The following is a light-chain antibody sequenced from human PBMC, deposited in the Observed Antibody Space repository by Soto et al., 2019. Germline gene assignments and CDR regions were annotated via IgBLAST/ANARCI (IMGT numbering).Light chain of an antibody. CDR1: QDMSKY. CDR2: DAS. J-gene: IGKJ4*01. CDR3: QQYDNLPLT. Sequence: DIQMTQSPSSLSASLGDRVTITCQASQDMSKYLNWYQQKPGKAPEVLIYDASNLETGVPSRFSGSGSGTDFTFTISSLQPEDIATYYCQQYDNLPLTFGGGTKVEIK. V-gene: IGKV1-33*01.